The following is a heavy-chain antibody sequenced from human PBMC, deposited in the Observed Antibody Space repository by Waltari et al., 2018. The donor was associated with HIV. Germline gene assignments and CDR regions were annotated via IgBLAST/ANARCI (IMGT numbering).Heavy chain of an antibody. Sequence: QVQLVQSGAEVKKPGSSVKVSCKATGVTISSYTTKWVRQAPGQGLEWMGGIIPNSGTVNYAQKFQGRVTINSDESTNTAYLDLSRLRSEDTAVYYCARGTGSCSTTSCPTWGMDVWGQGTTVTVSS. CDR3: ARGTGSCSTTSCPTWGMDV. D-gene: IGHD2-2*01. J-gene: IGHJ6*02. CDR2: IIPNSGTV. V-gene: IGHV1-69*05. CDR1: GVTISSYT.